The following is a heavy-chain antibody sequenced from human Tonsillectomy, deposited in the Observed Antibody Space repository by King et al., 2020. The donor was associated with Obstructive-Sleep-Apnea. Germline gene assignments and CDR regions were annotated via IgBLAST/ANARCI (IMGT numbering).Heavy chain of an antibody. J-gene: IGHJ6*02. CDR3: ARDEAVAAAGAYYYYGMDV. CDR2: ISSSSSYI. D-gene: IGHD6-13*01. Sequence: VQLVESGGGLVKPGGSLRLSCAASGFTFSSYSMNWVRQAPGKGLEWVSSISSSSSYIYYADSGKGRFTISRDNAKNSLYLQMNSLRAEATAVYYCARDEAVAAAGAYYYYGMDVWGQGTTVTVSS. V-gene: IGHV3-21*01. CDR1: GFTFSSYS.